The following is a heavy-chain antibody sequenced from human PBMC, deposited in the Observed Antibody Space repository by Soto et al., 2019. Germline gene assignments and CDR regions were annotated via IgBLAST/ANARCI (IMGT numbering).Heavy chain of an antibody. D-gene: IGHD5-12*01. CDR3: AKAQQRYRVATIWTHVDY. CDR2: ISYDGSNK. V-gene: IGHV3-30*18. J-gene: IGHJ4*02. Sequence: PGGSLRLSCAASGINLSSYGMHWVRQAPGKGLEWVAVISYDGSNKYYADSVKGRFTISRDNSKNTLYLQMNSLRAEDTAVYYCAKAQQRYRVATIWTHVDYWGQGILVTVSS. CDR1: GINLSSYG.